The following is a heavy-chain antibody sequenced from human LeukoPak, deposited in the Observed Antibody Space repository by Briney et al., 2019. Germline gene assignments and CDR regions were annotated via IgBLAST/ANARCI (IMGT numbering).Heavy chain of an antibody. V-gene: IGHV4-4*07. CDR2: IYTSGST. J-gene: IGHJ5*02. Sequence: SETLSLTCTVSGGSISSYYWSWIRQPARKGLEWIGRIYTSGSTNYNPSLKSRVTMSVDTSKNQFSLKLSSVTAADTAVYYCARVWYSSSWTPDWFDPWGQGTLVTVSS. D-gene: IGHD6-13*01. CDR3: ARVWYSSSWTPDWFDP. CDR1: GGSISSYY.